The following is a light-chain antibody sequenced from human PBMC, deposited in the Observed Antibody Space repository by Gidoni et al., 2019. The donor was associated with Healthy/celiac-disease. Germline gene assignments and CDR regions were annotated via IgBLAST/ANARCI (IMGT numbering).Light chain of an antibody. CDR2: KAA. CDR1: QSISSW. V-gene: IGKV1-5*03. J-gene: IGKJ1*01. CDR3: QQYNSYSPWT. Sequence: DIQITQSHSTLSASVGDRVTITCRASQSISSWLAWYQQKPGKAPKLLIYKAASLESGVPSRFSGSGSGTEFTLTISSLQPDDFATYYCQQYNSYSPWTFGQGTKVEIK.